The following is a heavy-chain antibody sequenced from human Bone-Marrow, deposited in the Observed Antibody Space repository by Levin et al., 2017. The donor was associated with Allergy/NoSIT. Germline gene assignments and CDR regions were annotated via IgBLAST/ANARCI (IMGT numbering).Heavy chain of an antibody. J-gene: IGHJ4*02. Sequence: LSLTCAASGFTFSSYGMHWVRQAPGKGLEWVAVISYDGSNKYYADSVKGRFTISRDNSKNTLYLQMNSLRAEDTAVYYCAKAREQWLVQEGDFDYWGQGTLVTVSS. CDR2: ISYDGSNK. CDR1: GFTFSSYG. CDR3: AKAREQWLVQEGDFDY. D-gene: IGHD6-19*01. V-gene: IGHV3-30*18.